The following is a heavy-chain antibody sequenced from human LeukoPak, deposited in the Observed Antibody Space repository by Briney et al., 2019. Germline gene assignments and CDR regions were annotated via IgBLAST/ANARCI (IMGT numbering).Heavy chain of an antibody. D-gene: IGHD2-2*01. CDR3: ARDECTSMSCYCYY. V-gene: IGHV1-18*01. CDR2: ISGYNYNT. J-gene: IGHJ4*02. CDR1: GYTFTSYG. Sequence: RASVKVSCKASGYTFTSYGITWVRQAPGQGLEWMGWISGYNYNTNYAQKVQDRVTMTTDTSTSTAYMELRSLRSDDTAVYYCARDECTSMSCYCYYWGQGTLVTVSS.